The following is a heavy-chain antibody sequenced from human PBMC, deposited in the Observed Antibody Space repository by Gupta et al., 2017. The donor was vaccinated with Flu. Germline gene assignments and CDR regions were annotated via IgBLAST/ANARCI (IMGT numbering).Heavy chain of an antibody. CDR1: GFIFINYE. V-gene: IGHV3-48*03. CDR3: ARGSLYSNYHDY. D-gene: IGHD4-4*01. J-gene: IGHJ4*02. Sequence: EVQPVESGGGLVQPGGSLRLSCTPSGFIFINYEMNWVRQAPGKGLEWVSYISSNGNTIYYADSVKGRFTFSRDNARNSLYLQMDSLRPEDTAIYYCARGSLYSNYHDYWGQGTLVTVSS. CDR2: ISSNGNTI.